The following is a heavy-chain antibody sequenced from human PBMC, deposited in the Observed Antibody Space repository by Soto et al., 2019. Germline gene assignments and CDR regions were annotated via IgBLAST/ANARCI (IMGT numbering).Heavy chain of an antibody. CDR2: IYYSGST. J-gene: IGHJ2*01. CDR3: ARTREADYYGSGSYYYNWYFDL. CDR1: GGSISSYY. D-gene: IGHD3-10*01. Sequence: QVQLQESGPGLVKPSETLSLTCTVSGGSISSYYWSWIRQPPGKGLEWIGYIYYSGSTNYNPSLKSRVTISVDTSKNQFSLKLSSVTAADTAVYYCARTREADYYGSGSYYYNWYFDLWGRGTLVTVSS. V-gene: IGHV4-59*01.